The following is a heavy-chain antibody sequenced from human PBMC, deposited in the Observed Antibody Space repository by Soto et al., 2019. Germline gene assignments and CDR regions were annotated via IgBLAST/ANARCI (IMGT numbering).Heavy chain of an antibody. D-gene: IGHD3-10*01. CDR3: AKDSLISYYYGSGDYYGMDV. V-gene: IGHV3-23*01. J-gene: IGHJ6*02. CDR2: ISGSGGST. CDR1: GFTFSSYA. Sequence: GGSLRLSCAASGFTFSSYAMSWVRQAPGKGLEWVSAISGSGGSTYYADSVKGRFTISRDNSKNTLYLQMNSLRAEDTAVYYCAKDSLISYYYGSGDYYGMDVWGQGTTVTVPS.